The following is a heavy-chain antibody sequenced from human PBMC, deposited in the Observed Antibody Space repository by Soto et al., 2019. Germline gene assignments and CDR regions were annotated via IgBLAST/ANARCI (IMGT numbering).Heavy chain of an antibody. Sequence: PGGSLRLSCAASGFTFSNYGMHWVRQAPGKGLEWVAVIWYDGNNKYYADSVKGRFTISRDKSNNTLYVQMTSLRAEDTAVYYCARGLHSLFDYWGQGTLVTVSS. V-gene: IGHV3-33*01. D-gene: IGHD2-21*01. CDR2: IWYDGNNK. CDR1: GFTFSNYG. CDR3: ARGLHSLFDY. J-gene: IGHJ4*02.